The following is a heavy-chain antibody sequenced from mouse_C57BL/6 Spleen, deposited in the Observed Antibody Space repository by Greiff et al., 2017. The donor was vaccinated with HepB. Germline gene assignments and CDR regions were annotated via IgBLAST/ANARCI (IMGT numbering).Heavy chain of an antibody. CDR2: INPSTGGT. CDR1: GYSFTGYY. J-gene: IGHJ2*01. Sequence: EVKLMESGPELVKPGASVKISCKASGYSFTGYYMNWVKQSPEKSLEWIGEINPSTGGTTYNQKFKAKATLTVDKSSSTAYMQLKSLTSEDSAVYYCARDHDGSLDYWGQGNTLTVSS. V-gene: IGHV1-42*01. CDR3: ARDHDGSLDY. D-gene: IGHD2-3*01.